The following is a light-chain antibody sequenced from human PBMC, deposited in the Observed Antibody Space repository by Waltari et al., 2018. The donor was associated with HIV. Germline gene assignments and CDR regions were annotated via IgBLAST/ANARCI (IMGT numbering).Light chain of an antibody. Sequence: EIVMRQSPATLSVSPGERVTLSCRASQSVSTSLAWYLQRPGQAPRLLIYDAATRATDVPARFSGSGSGTEFILTIASLQSEDSATYYCQQYNNRPRGNTFGQGTKVEI. CDR3: QQYNNRPRGNT. CDR2: DAA. J-gene: IGKJ2*01. V-gene: IGKV3-15*01. CDR1: QSVSTS.